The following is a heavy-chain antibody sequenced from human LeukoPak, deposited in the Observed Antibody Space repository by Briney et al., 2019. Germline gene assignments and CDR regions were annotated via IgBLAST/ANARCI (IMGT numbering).Heavy chain of an antibody. CDR3: ARDTYYYDSSGYYFPDYFDF. V-gene: IGHV1-2*02. D-gene: IGHD3-22*01. CDR2: SNPNSGCT. J-gene: IGHJ4*02. CDR1: GYTGTGYS. Sequence: GASVKVSFKSSGYTGTGYSMNCVRQATGQALERRGWSNPNSGCTNYAQKFQGRVTMTRDTSIRTAYMELSRLRSDDTAVYYCARDTYYYDSSGYYFPDYFDFWGQGTLVTVSS.